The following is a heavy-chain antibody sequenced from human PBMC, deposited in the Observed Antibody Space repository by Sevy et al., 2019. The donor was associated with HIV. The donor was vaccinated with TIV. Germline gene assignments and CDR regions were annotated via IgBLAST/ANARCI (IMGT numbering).Heavy chain of an antibody. J-gene: IGHJ6*02. CDR2: INPNRGGT. Sequence: ASVKVSCKAYGYTFSDYYMHWVRQAPGQGLEWMGWINPNRGGTNYAHKFQGRVTMTRDTSISTAYMELSSLRSDDTAIYYCARGMSAYLLANGMDVWGQGTTVPVSS. CDR1: GYTFSDYY. CDR3: ARGMSAYLLANGMDV. V-gene: IGHV1-2*07. D-gene: IGHD3-3*01.